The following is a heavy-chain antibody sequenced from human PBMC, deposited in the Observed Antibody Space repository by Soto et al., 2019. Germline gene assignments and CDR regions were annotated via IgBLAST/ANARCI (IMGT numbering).Heavy chain of an antibody. CDR2: ISSSGSTI. Sequence: PGGSLRLSCAASGFTFSDYYMSWIRQAPGKGLEWVSYISSSGSTIYYADSVKGRFTISRDNAKNSLYLQMNSLRAEDTAVYYCARDFNEYYIAVAGTGDDAFDIWGQGTMVTVSS. V-gene: IGHV3-11*01. CDR3: ARDFNEYYIAVAGTGDDAFDI. D-gene: IGHD6-19*01. CDR1: GFTFSDYY. J-gene: IGHJ3*02.